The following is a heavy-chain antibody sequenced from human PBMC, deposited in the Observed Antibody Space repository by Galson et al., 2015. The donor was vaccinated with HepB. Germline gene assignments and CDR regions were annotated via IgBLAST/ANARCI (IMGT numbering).Heavy chain of an antibody. J-gene: IGHJ5*02. CDR2: MNPNSGNT. V-gene: IGHV1-8*01. D-gene: IGHD6-13*01. CDR3: ARMVSGSSWYGGWFDP. Sequence: SVKVSCKASGYTFTSYDINWVRQATGQGLEWMGWMNPNSGNTGYAQKFQGRVTMTRNTSISTAYMELSSLRSEDTAVYYCARMVSGSSWYGGWFDPWGQGTLVTVSS. CDR1: GYTFTSYD.